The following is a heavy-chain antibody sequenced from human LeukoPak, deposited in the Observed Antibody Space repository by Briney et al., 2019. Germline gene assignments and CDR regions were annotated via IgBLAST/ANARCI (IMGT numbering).Heavy chain of an antibody. CDR3: ARDATTAVGWVYMDV. D-gene: IGHD6-13*01. CDR2: ISTSGGTK. Sequence: GGSLRLSCAASGFTFSSFEMNWVRQAPGRGLEWLSHISTSGGTKYYADSVKGRFTISRDNAENSVYLQMSGLTAEDTGLYYCARDATTAVGWVYMDVWGEGTTVTISS. V-gene: IGHV3-48*03. J-gene: IGHJ6*03. CDR1: GFTFSSFE.